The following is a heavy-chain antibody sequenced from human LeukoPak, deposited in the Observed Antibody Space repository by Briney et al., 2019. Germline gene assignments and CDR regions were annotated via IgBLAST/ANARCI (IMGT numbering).Heavy chain of an antibody. CDR2: INPSSGGT. V-gene: IGHV1-2*02. CDR3: ARRREHVTLWGDSGY. CDR1: GYTFTCYY. Sequence: AAVTVSFTSSGYTFTCYYIHWVRQAPGQGLEWMGWINPSSGGTNNAQKFQGRVTITRDTSISTVYMELSRLRSDDTAVYYCARRREHVTLWGDSGYWGQGTLVTVSS. J-gene: IGHJ4*02. D-gene: IGHD1/OR15-1a*01.